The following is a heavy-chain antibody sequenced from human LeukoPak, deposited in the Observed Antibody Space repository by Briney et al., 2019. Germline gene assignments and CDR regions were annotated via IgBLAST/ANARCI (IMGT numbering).Heavy chain of an antibody. CDR1: GYTFTSYD. CDR3: ARDQWILRGSYWFDF. D-gene: IGHD1-26*01. V-gene: IGHV1-8*01. Sequence: ASVKVSCKASGYTFTSYDINWVRQATGQGLEWMGWMNPNSGNTGYAQKFQGRVTMTTDTSTSTAYMELRSLRSDDTAVYYCARDQWILRGSYWFDFWGQGTLVTVSS. CDR2: MNPNSGNT. J-gene: IGHJ4*02.